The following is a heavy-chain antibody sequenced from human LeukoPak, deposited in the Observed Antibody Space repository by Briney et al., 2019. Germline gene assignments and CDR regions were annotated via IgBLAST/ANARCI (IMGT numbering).Heavy chain of an antibody. V-gene: IGHV1-2*02. CDR2: INPNSGGT. CDR3: ARGCSSTSCFRDWFDP. Sequence: ASVKVSCKASGYTFTGYYMHWVRQAPGQGLEWMGWINPNSGGTNYAQKFQGRVTMTRDTSISTAYMELSRLRSDDTAVYYCARGCSSTSCFRDWFDPWGQGTLVTVSS. D-gene: IGHD2-2*01. CDR1: GYTFTGYY. J-gene: IGHJ5*02.